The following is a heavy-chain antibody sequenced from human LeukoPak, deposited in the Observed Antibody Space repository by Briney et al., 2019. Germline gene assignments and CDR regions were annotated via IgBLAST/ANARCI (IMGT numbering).Heavy chain of an antibody. Sequence: ASVKVSCKASGYTFTGYYMHWVRQAPGQGLEWMGWINPNSGGTNYAQKFQGRVTMTRDTSISTAYMELRSLRSGDTAVYYCAREGPHRLVIKDYYYYMDVWGKGTTVTVSS. J-gene: IGHJ6*03. CDR1: GYTFTGYY. CDR2: INPNSGGT. D-gene: IGHD3-9*01. V-gene: IGHV1-2*02. CDR3: AREGPHRLVIKDYYYYMDV.